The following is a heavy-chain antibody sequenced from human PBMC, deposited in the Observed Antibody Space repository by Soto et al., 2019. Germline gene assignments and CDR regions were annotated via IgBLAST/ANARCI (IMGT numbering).Heavy chain of an antibody. D-gene: IGHD3-22*01. CDR3: ARSQEPYYYDSSGYYYDY. Sequence: GESLKISCKASGYKVTTYWVGWVRQMPGKGLEWMGITYLGGSDTRVSPSFQGQVTISADKSISTAYLQWSSLKASDTAMYYCARSQEPYYYDSSGYYYDYWGQGTLVTVSS. CDR1: GYKVTTYW. CDR2: TYLGGSDT. V-gene: IGHV5-51*01. J-gene: IGHJ4*02.